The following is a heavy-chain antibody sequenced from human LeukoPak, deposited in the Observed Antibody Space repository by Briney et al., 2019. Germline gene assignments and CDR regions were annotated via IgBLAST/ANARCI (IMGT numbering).Heavy chain of an antibody. Sequence: GRSLRLSCAASGFTFDDYTMHWVRQAPGKGLEWVSGINWNSGNIGYANSVKGRFTISRDNSKNTLYLQMGSLRAEDMAVYYCARRFAAQLAFVDVWGKGTTVTISS. V-gene: IGHV3-9*03. J-gene: IGHJ6*04. CDR3: ARRFAAQLAFVDV. CDR2: INWNSGNI. CDR1: GFTFDDYT. D-gene: IGHD3-3*02.